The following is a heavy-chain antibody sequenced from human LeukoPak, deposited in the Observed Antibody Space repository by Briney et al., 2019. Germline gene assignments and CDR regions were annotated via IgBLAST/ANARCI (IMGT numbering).Heavy chain of an antibody. Sequence: SETLSLTCTVSGGSISSSSHYWGWIRQPPGKGLEWIGSIYYSGSTSYNPSLKGRVTISVDTSKNEFSLSLSSVAAADTAVYYCARNASIAAAGNGGRYFDYWGQGTLVTVSS. CDR3: ARNASIAAAGNGGRYFDY. D-gene: IGHD6-13*01. J-gene: IGHJ4*02. V-gene: IGHV4-39*01. CDR2: IYYSGST. CDR1: GGSISSSSHY.